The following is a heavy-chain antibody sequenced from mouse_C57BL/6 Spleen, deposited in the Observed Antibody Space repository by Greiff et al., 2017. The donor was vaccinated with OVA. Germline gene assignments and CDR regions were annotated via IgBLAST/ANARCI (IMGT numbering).Heavy chain of an antibody. CDR2: IDPSDSYT. V-gene: IGHV1-69*01. Sequence: VQLQQPGAELVMPGASVKLSCKASGYTFTSYWMHWVKQRPGQGLAWIGEIDPSDSYTNYNQKFKGKSTLTVDKSSSTAYMQLSSLTSEDSAVYYCARRYYDYDDGFAYWGQGTLVTVSA. J-gene: IGHJ3*01. CDR1: GYTFTSYW. CDR3: ARRYYDYDDGFAY. D-gene: IGHD2-4*01.